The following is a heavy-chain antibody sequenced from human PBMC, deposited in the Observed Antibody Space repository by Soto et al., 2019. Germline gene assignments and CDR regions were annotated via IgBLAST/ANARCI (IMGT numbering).Heavy chain of an antibody. D-gene: IGHD6-19*01. V-gene: IGHV3-23*01. J-gene: IGHJ5*02. CDR1: GFTFSSYA. CDR2: ISGSGGST. CDR3: ARGWLVAGTWFDP. Sequence: GGSLRLSCAASGFTFSSYAMSWVRQAPGKGLEWVSAISGSGGSTYYADSVKGRFTISRDNAKNTLYLQMNSLRAEDTAVYYCARGWLVAGTWFDPWGQGTLVTVSS.